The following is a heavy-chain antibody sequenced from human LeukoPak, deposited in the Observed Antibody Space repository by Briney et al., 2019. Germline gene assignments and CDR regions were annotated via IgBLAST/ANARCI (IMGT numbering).Heavy chain of an antibody. D-gene: IGHD6-13*01. J-gene: IGHJ6*03. Sequence: ASVRVSCKASGYTFTGYYMHWVRQAPGQGLEWMGGIIPIFGTANYAQKFQGRVTMTRNTSISTAYMELSSLRSEDTAVYYCARGYSSSWWDYYYMDVWGKGTTVTISS. CDR2: IIPIFGTA. CDR1: GYTFTGYY. V-gene: IGHV1-2*02. CDR3: ARGYSSSWWDYYYMDV.